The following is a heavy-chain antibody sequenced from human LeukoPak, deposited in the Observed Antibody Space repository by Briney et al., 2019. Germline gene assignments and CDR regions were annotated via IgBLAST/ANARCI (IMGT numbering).Heavy chain of an antibody. CDR2: IYYSGST. V-gene: IGHV4-59*08. D-gene: IGHD2/OR15-2a*01. Sequence: SETLSLTCTVSGGSISSYYWSWIRQPPGKGLEWIGYIYYSGSTNHNPSLKSRVTISVDTSKNQFSLKLSSVTAADTAVYYCARHVKGSTHGFYPWGQGTLVTVSS. CDR3: ARHVKGSTHGFYP. CDR1: GGSISSYY. J-gene: IGHJ5*02.